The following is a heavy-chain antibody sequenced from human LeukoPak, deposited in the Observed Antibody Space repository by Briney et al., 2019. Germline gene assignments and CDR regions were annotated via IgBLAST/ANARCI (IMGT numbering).Heavy chain of an antibody. J-gene: IGHJ4*02. CDR1: GFTFSSFG. V-gene: IGHV3-33*01. D-gene: IGHD6-19*01. CDR2: IWYDASNK. CDR3: ARERIYSSGWYLIDY. Sequence: GRSLTLSCAASGFTFSSFGMHWVRQAPGKGLEWVAVIWYDASNKYYADSVKGRFTISRDNSKNTLFLQMNSLRDDDTAVYYCARERIYSSGWYLIDYWGQGTLVTVSS.